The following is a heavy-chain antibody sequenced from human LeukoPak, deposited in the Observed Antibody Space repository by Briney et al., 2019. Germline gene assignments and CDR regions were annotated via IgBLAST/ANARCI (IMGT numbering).Heavy chain of an antibody. CDR2: ISTSSSYI. CDR3: ARDRERVAATGTLFTD. Sequence: GGSLRLSCAASGFTFSTYNMNWVRQAPGKGLEWVSSISTSSSYIYYADSVKGRFTISRDNARNSLFLQMNSLRAEDTAVYYCARDRERVAATGTLFTDWGQGILVTVSS. CDR1: GFTFSTYN. D-gene: IGHD6-13*01. V-gene: IGHV3-21*01. J-gene: IGHJ4*02.